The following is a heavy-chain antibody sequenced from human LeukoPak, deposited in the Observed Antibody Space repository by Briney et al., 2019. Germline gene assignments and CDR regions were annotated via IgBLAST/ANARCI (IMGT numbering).Heavy chain of an antibody. CDR3: AREQYGGKDY. D-gene: IGHD4-23*01. CDR1: AFTLNNYG. J-gene: IGHJ4*02. Sequence: GGSLRLSCTASAFTLNNYGMNWVRQAPGKGLEWVSAISDSGDSTYYADSMKGRFTISRDSSKNTVSLQMNSLRAEDTAVYYCAREQYGGKDYWGQGNLVTVSS. CDR2: ISDSGDST. V-gene: IGHV3-23*01.